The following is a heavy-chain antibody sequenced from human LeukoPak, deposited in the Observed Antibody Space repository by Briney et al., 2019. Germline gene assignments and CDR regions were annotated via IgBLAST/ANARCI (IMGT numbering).Heavy chain of an antibody. V-gene: IGHV3-53*05. D-gene: IGHD5-18*01. J-gene: IGHJ5*02. CDR2: IYSGGRT. CDR1: GFIVSSDY. CDR3: ARPTPVDTAMVTNWFDP. Sequence: GGSLRLSCAASGFIVSSDYMSWVRQAPGKGLEWVSVIYSGGRTYYADSVKGRFTISRDNSKNTLYLQMNSLRAEDTAVYYCARPTPVDTAMVTNWFDPWGQGTLVTVSS.